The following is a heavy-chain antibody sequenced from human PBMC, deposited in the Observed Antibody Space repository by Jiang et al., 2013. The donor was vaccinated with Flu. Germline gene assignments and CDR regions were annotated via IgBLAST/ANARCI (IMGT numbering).Heavy chain of an antibody. J-gene: IGHJ3*01. CDR2: IWYDGSTK. V-gene: IGHV3-33*01. CDR3: ARKDGDYGAFDL. D-gene: IGHD4-17*01. CDR1: GFTFSS. Sequence: RLSCAASGFTFSSMHWVRQAPGKGLEWVAIIWYDGSTKYYADSVKGRFTISRDNSKNTLYLQMNSLRAEDTAVYYCARKDGDYGAFDLWGQGTMVTVSS.